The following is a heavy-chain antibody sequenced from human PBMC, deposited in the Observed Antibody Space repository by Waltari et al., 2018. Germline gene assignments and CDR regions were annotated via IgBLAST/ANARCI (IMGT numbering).Heavy chain of an antibody. J-gene: IGHJ4*02. CDR2: IYYSGST. V-gene: IGHV4-59*08. CDR3: ARHFEAAAGTSFDY. D-gene: IGHD6-13*01. Sequence: QVQLQESGPGLVKPSETLSLTCTVSGGSISSYYWSWIRQPPGKGLEWIGYIYYSGSTNYHPALKSRVTISVDTSKNQFSLKLSSVTAADTAVYYCARHFEAAAGTSFDYWGQGTLVTVSS. CDR1: GGSISSYY.